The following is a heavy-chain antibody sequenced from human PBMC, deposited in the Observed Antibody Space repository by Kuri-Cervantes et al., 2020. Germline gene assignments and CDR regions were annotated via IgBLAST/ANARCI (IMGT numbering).Heavy chain of an antibody. J-gene: IGHJ1*01. CDR1: GGSVSSGSYY. V-gene: IGHV4-61*01. Sequence: GSLRLSCTVSGGSVSSGSYYWSWIRQPPGKGLEWIGYIHDTGRTNYNPALKSRVSISIGTSKNQFSLKLSSVTDADTAEYYCTRGLGVWGQGTLVTVSS. CDR3: TRGLGV. D-gene: IGHD3-10*01. CDR2: IHDTGRT.